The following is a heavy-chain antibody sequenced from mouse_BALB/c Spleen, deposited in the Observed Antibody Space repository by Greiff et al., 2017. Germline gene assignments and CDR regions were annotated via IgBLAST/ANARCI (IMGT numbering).Heavy chain of an antibody. CDR3: ARDSSFAY. Sequence: DVKLVESGGGLVKPGGSLKLSCAASGFTFSDYYMYWVRQTPEKRLEWVATISDGGSYTYYPDSVKGRFTISRDNAKNNLYLQMSSLKSEDTAMYYCARDSSFAYWGQGTLVTVSA. D-gene: IGHD1-3*01. V-gene: IGHV5-4*02. CDR2: ISDGGSYT. J-gene: IGHJ3*01. CDR1: GFTFSDYY.